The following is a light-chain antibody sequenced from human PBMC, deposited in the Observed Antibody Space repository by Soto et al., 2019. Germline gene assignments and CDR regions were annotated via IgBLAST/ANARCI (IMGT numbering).Light chain of an antibody. V-gene: IGLV1-40*01. Sequence: QSVLTQPPSVSGAPGQTVTISCTGSSSNIGANYDVHWYQQRPGTAPKLLIFGNNNRPSGVPDRFSGSKSGTSASLAITGLQAEDEGDYYCQSYDSTLSARYVYGTGTKLTVL. J-gene: IGLJ1*01. CDR1: SSNIGANYD. CDR3: QSYDSTLSARYV. CDR2: GNN.